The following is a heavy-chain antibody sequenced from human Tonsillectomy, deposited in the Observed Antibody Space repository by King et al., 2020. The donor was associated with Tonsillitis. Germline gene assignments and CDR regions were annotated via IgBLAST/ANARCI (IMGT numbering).Heavy chain of an antibody. CDR1: GYTFTSYD. CDR3: ARAGGGEGPIESENGATGYYYYCMDV. J-gene: IGHJ6*02. Sequence: VQLVQSGAEVRKPGASVKVSCKASGYTFTSYDMHWVRQAPGQGLEWMGIINPSVGSTSYAQKFQGRVTMTRDTSTSTVYMELSSLRSEDTAVYYCARAGGGEGPIESENGATGYYYYCMDVWGQGTTVTVPS. D-gene: IGHD1-26*01. CDR2: INPSVGST. V-gene: IGHV1-46*01.